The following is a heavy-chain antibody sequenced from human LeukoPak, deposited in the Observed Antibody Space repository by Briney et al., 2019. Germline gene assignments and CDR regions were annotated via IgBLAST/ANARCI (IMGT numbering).Heavy chain of an antibody. Sequence: GRSLRLSCAASGFTFSSYGMHWVRQAPGKGLEWVAVISYDGSNKYYADSVKGRFTISRDNSKNTLYLQMNSLRAEDTAVYYCAKDTGSGPNDYWGQGTLVTVSS. D-gene: IGHD3-10*01. V-gene: IGHV3-30*18. J-gene: IGHJ4*02. CDR1: GFTFSSYG. CDR2: ISYDGSNK. CDR3: AKDTGSGPNDY.